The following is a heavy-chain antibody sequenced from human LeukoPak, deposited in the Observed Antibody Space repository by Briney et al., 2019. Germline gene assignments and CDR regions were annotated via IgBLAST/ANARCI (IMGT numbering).Heavy chain of an antibody. CDR2: ISSSGSTI. CDR1: GFTFSDYY. V-gene: IGHV3-11*01. CDR3: ARDLFSTVYYFDY. D-gene: IGHD4-17*01. J-gene: IGHJ4*02. Sequence: GGSLRLSCAASGFTFSDYYMSWIRQAPGKGLEWVSYISSSGSTIYYADSVKGRFTISRDNAMNSLYLQMNSLRAEDTAVYYCARDLFSTVYYFDYWGQGTLVTVSS.